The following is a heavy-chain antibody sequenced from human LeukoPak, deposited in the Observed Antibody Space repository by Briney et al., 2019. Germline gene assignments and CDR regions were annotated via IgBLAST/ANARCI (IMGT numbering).Heavy chain of an antibody. CDR2: INQDGSQK. CDR3: ARKGWYSDL. CDR1: GFTFNSYW. V-gene: IGHV3-7*01. J-gene: IGHJ2*01. Sequence: GGSLRLSCAASGFTFNSYWMTWVRQASGKGLEWVASINQDGSQKYYVESLKGRFTISRDNAKNSHYLQMNSLRAEDTAVYYCARKGWYSDLWGRGTLVSVSS.